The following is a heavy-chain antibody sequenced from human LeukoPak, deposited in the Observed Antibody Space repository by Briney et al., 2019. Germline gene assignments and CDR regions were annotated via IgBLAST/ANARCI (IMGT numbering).Heavy chain of an antibody. Sequence: GGSLRLSCAASGFTFSDYYMSWIRQAPGKGLEWVSFVSSSGSYTMSADSVKGRFTISRDNSKNTLYLQMISLRAEDTAIYYCARDRDYYDSSGYYIDEAFDIWGQGTMVTVSS. V-gene: IGHV3-11*06. D-gene: IGHD3-22*01. J-gene: IGHJ3*02. CDR1: GFTFSDYY. CDR3: ARDRDYYDSSGYYIDEAFDI. CDR2: VSSSGSYT.